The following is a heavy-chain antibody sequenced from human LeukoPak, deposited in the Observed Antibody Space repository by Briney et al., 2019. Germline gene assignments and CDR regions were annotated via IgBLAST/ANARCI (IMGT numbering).Heavy chain of an antibody. J-gene: IGHJ4*02. CDR1: GGSISGYY. CDR3: ARGSRGYSYG. CDR2: IYYSGST. Sequence: PSETLSLTCTVSGGSISGYYWNWIRQPPGKGLEWIGYIYYSGSTNYNPSLKSRVIISVDTSKNQFSLKLSSVTAADTAVYYCARGSRGYSYGWGQGTLVTVSS. V-gene: IGHV4-59*01. D-gene: IGHD5-18*01.